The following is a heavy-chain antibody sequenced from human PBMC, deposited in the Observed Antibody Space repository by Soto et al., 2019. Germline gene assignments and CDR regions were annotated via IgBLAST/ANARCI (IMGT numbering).Heavy chain of an antibody. CDR1: GFTFSSYS. D-gene: IGHD2-15*01. V-gene: IGHV3-21*01. CDR3: ARDQEGWSRVIPDYYYYYGMDV. CDR2: ISSSSSYI. Sequence: EVQLVESGGGLVKPGVSLRLSCAASGFTFSSYSMNWVRQAPGKGLEWVSSISSSSSYIYYADSVKGRFTISRDNAKNSLYLQMNSLRAEDTAVYYCARDQEGWSRVIPDYYYYYGMDVWGQGTTVTVSS. J-gene: IGHJ6*02.